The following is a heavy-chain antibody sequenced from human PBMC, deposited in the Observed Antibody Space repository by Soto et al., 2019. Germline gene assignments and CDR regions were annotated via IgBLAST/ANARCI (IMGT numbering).Heavy chain of an antibody. CDR1: GGTFSSYA. CDR3: ARGLLLAVAGTNPIFDY. CDR2: IIPIFGTA. J-gene: IGHJ4*02. V-gene: IGHV1-69*13. D-gene: IGHD6-19*01. Sequence: SVKVSCKASGGTFSSYAISWVRQAPGQGLEWMGGIIPIFGTANYAQKFQGRVTITADESTSTAYMELSSLRSEDTAVYYCARGLLLAVAGTNPIFDYWGQGTLVTVSS.